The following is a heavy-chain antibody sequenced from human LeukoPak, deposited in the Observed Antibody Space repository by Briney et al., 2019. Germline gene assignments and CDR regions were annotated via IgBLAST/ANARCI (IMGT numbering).Heavy chain of an antibody. CDR2: IKPSGGST. J-gene: IGHJ4*02. Sequence: GASVKVSCKASGYTFTSYYMHWVRQAPGQGLEWMGIIKPSGGSTTYAQKFQGRVTMTRDTSTSTRDTSTSTVYMELSSLRSEDTAMYYCAREGVYSNYFDYWGQGTLVTASS. V-gene: IGHV1-46*01. CDR1: GYTFTSYY. CDR3: AREGVYSNYFDY. D-gene: IGHD4-11*01.